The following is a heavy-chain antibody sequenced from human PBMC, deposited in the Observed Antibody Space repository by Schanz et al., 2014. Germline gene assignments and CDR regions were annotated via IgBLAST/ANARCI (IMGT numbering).Heavy chain of an antibody. J-gene: IGHJ5*02. V-gene: IGHV1-46*01. Sequence: LVQTRAEVHKPGASLKISCKASGYTFTNFFLHWVRHAPGQGREWMSIINPIGGSTSYAQKCRGAATMTTDTSDDTYFLELTSPRSEDTAEYYCAREDGVYPAGSCGQGTLGTVSS. CDR1: GYTFTNFF. D-gene: IGHD2-8*01. CDR3: AREDGVYPAGS. CDR2: INPIGGST.